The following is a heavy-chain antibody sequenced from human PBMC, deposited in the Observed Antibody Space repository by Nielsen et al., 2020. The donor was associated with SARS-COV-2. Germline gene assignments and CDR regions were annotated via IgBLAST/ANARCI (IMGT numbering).Heavy chain of an antibody. D-gene: IGHD2-15*01. V-gene: IGHV4-39*01. J-gene: IGHJ4*02. CDR2: VSFSGTT. CDR1: GGSIRTSTLYY. Sequence: SATLSLTCTVSGGSIRTSTLYYWGWIRQPPGKGLAWTVSVSFSGTTYYNSSLASRVNITVDTSKNQFYLNFKSVSAADTAVYYCARRSSGGARYQFWGQGSLVTVSS. CDR3: ARRSSGGARYQF.